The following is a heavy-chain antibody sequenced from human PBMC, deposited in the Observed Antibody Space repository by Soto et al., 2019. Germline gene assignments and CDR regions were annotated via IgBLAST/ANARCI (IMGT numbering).Heavy chain of an antibody. V-gene: IGHV3-30-3*01. CDR2: ISYDGTNK. J-gene: IGHJ4*02. D-gene: IGHD7-27*01. Sequence: GGSLRLSCAASGFSFSISPMHWVRQAPGKGPEWVALISYDGTNKFYADSVKGRFTISRDNSKSTLYVQVDSLRPEDVAVYYCARDPKTSGGQHWAFNYFDSWGQGTLVTVSS. CDR1: GFSFSISP. CDR3: ARDPKTSGGQHWAFNYFDS.